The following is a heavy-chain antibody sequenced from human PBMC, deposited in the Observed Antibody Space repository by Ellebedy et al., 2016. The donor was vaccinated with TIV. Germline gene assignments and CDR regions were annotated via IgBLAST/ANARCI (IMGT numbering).Heavy chain of an antibody. Sequence: AASVKVSCKASGYTFTSYYIHWVRQAPGQGLEWMGIINPSGGTTSYAQKFQGRVTMTRDTSTSTVYVELSSLRSEDTAVYYCAISALGRYSSSWDAFEIWGQGTMVTVSS. J-gene: IGHJ3*02. V-gene: IGHV1-46*03. D-gene: IGHD6-13*01. CDR3: AISALGRYSSSWDAFEI. CDR1: GYTFTSYY. CDR2: INPSGGTT.